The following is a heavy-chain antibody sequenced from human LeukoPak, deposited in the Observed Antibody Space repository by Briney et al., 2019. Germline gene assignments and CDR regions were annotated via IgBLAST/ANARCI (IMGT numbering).Heavy chain of an antibody. CDR3: ARDAVRRDGYPGAFDY. CDR1: GFTFSSYA. V-gene: IGHV3-30*09. D-gene: IGHD5-24*01. Sequence: RGGSLGLSCAASGFTFSSYAMLWVRRAPGKGLVGVAVISYDGSNKYYADSVKRRFAISRDNSKNTLYLQMNSLRAEDTAVYYCARDAVRRDGYPGAFDYWGQGTLVTVSS. J-gene: IGHJ4*02. CDR2: ISYDGSNK.